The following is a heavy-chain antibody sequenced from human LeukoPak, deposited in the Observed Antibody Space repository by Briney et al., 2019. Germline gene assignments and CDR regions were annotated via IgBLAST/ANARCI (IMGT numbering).Heavy chain of an antibody. D-gene: IGHD2-21*01. CDR1: GDSMTSSS. CDR2: ISTTGST. Sequence: SSETLSLTCTVSGDSMTSSSWNWIRQTPGKGLEWIGYISTTGSTNYNPSLKSRVTISVDTSKSQFSLKLSSVTAADTAVYYCARQNSPRYNYYMDVWGKGTTVIVSS. J-gene: IGHJ6*03. V-gene: IGHV4-4*09. CDR3: ARQNSPRYNYYMDV.